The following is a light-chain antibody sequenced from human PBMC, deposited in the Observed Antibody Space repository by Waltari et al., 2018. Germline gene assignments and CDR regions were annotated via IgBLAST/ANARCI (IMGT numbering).Light chain of an antibody. CDR3: QQSYSGNT. V-gene: IGKV1-39*01. CDR1: QSISSY. CDR2: AAS. J-gene: IGKJ2*01. Sequence: DIQMTQSPSSLSASVGDRVTITCRASQSISSYLNWYQQKPGKAPKLLIYAASSLQSGVPSRFSGSGSGTDFTLTISSLQPEDFVTYYCQQSYSGNTFGQGTKLEIK.